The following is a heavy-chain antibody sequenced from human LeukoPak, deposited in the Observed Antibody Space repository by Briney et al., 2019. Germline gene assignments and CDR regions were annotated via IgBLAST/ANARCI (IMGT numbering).Heavy chain of an antibody. V-gene: IGHV4-34*01. CDR1: GGSFSGYY. CDR2: INHSGST. CDR3: ARVMQQQLGGPYYYYYYYMDV. Sequence: PSETLSLTCAVYGGSFSGYYWSWIRQPPGKGLEWIGEINHSGSTNYNPSLKSRGTISVDTSKNQFSLKLSSVTAADTAVYYCARVMQQQLGGPYYYYYYYMDVWGKGTTVTVSS. J-gene: IGHJ6*03. D-gene: IGHD6-13*01.